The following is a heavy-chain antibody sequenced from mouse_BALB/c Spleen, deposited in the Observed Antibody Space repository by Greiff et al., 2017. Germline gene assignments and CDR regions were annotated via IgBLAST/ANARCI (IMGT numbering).Heavy chain of an antibody. CDR2: ISSGGST. CDR1: GFTFSSYA. V-gene: IGHV5-6-5*01. D-gene: IGHD2-4*01. J-gene: IGHJ4*01. CDR3: AGDYDGYAMDY. Sequence: EVKLMESGGGLVKPGGSLKLSCAASGFTFSSYAMSWVRQTPEKRLEWVASISSGGSTYYPDSVKGRFTISRDNARNILYLQMSSLRSEDTAMYYCAGDYDGYAMDYWGQGTSVTVSS.